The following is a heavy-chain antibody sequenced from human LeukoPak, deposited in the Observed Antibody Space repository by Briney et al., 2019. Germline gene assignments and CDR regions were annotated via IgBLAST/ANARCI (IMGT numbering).Heavy chain of an antibody. CDR2: INHSGST. V-gene: IGHV4-34*01. CDR3: ARARPRGTVTTPLVY. Sequence: SETLSLTCAVYGGSFSGYYWSWIRQPPGKGLEWIGEINHSGSTNYNPSLKSRVTISVDTSKNQFSLKLSSVTAADTAVYYCARARPRGTVTTPLVYWGQGTLVAVSS. J-gene: IGHJ4*02. CDR1: GGSFSGYY. D-gene: IGHD4-17*01.